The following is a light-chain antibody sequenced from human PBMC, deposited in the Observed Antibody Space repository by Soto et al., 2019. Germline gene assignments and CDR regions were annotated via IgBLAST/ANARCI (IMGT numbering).Light chain of an antibody. CDR3: QQLISFPPT. Sequence: DIPLTQSPSFLSASVGDRVTITCRASQGISSYLAWYQQKPGKAPNLLIYVASSLQSGVPSRFSGSGSGTEFTLTISSLQPEDLATYYCQQLISFPPTFGQGTRLEIK. J-gene: IGKJ5*01. CDR1: QGISSY. V-gene: IGKV1-9*01. CDR2: VAS.